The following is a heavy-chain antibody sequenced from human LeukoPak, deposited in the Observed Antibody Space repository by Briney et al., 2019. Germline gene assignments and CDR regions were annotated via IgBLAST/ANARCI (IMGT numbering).Heavy chain of an antibody. CDR3: TRNAKPYYYDSSAYHY. CDR2: IGSNPYGGTT. D-gene: IGHD3-22*01. V-gene: IGHV3-49*04. J-gene: IGHJ4*02. Sequence: GGSLRLSCTASGFTFADYVMSWVRQAPGKGLEWVGFIGSNPYGGTTEYAASVIGRFIISRDDSKSIAYLQMNSLTTEDTAVYYCTRNAKPYYYDSSAYHYWGQGTLVTVSS. CDR1: GFTFADYV.